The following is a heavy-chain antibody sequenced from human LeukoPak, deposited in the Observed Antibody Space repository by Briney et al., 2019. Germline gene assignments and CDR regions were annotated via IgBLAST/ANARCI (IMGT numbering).Heavy chain of an antibody. Sequence: SETLSLTCTVSGGSISSSSYYWGWIRQPPGKGLEWIGGIYYSGSTYYNPSLKSRVTISVDTSKNQFSLKLSSVTAADTAVYYCAKDGNYDFWSGYSRVADYWGQGTLVTVSS. D-gene: IGHD3-3*01. CDR3: AKDGNYDFWSGYSRVADY. CDR2: IYYSGST. CDR1: GGSISSSSYY. V-gene: IGHV4-39*02. J-gene: IGHJ4*02.